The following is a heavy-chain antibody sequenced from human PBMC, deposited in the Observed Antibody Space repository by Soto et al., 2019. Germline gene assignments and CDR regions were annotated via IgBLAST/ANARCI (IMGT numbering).Heavy chain of an antibody. Sequence: ASVKVSCKASGYTFTSYDINWVRQATGQGLEWMGWMNPNSGNTGYAQKFQGRVTMTRNTSISTAYMELSSLKASDTAMYYCARLRGWYVPAGGMDVWGQGTTVTVSS. D-gene: IGHD6-19*01. CDR1: GYTFTSYD. V-gene: IGHV1-8*01. CDR3: ARLRGWYVPAGGMDV. J-gene: IGHJ6*02. CDR2: MNPNSGNT.